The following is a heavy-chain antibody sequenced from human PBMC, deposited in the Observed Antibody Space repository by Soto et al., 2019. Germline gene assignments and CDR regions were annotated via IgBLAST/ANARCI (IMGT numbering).Heavy chain of an antibody. CDR1: GGSISSGGYY. D-gene: IGHD3-10*01. V-gene: IGHV4-30-4*01. CDR2: IYYSGST. Sequence: QVQLQESGPGLVKPSPTLSLTCTVSGGSISSGGYYWSWIRQPPGKGLDWIGYIYYSGSTYYTPSLKSRVTISVDTSKNHFSLKLSSVTAADTAVYYCARVPGGSGSYYIDAWFDPWGQGTLVTVSS. CDR3: ARVPGGSGSYYIDAWFDP. J-gene: IGHJ5*02.